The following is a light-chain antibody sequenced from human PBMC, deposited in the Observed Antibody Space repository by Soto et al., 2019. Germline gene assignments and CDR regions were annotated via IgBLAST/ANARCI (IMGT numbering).Light chain of an antibody. CDR3: SSYTSSSTQV. Sequence: LTQPASVSGSPGQSITISCTGTSSDVGGYNYVSWYQQHPGEAPKLMIYEVSNRPSGVSNRFSGSKSGNTASLTISGLQAEDEADYYCSSYTSSSTQVFGTGTKVTVL. J-gene: IGLJ1*01. V-gene: IGLV2-14*01. CDR1: SSDVGGYNY. CDR2: EVS.